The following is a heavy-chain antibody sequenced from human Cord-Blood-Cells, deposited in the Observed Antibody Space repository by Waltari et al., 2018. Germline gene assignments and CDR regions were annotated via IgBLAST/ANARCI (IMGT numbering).Heavy chain of an antibody. CDR3: ARNRVGATSDAFDI. CDR1: GGSISSSSYY. J-gene: IGHJ3*02. CDR2: IYYSGST. D-gene: IGHD1-26*01. V-gene: IGHV4-39*01. Sequence: QLQLQESGPGLVKPSETLSLTCTVSGGSISSSSYYWGWLRQHPGKGLEWIGSIYYSGSTYYDTSRKSRVTISVDTSKNQFSLKLSSVTAADTAVYYGARNRVGATSDAFDIWGQGTMVTVSS.